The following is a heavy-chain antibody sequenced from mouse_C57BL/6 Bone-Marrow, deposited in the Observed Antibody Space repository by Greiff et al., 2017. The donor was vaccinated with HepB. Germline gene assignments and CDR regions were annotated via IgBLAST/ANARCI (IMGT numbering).Heavy chain of an antibody. CDR2: IDPSDSYT. Sequence: QVQLKQPGAELVKPGASVKLSCKASGYTFTSYWMQWVKQRPGQGLEWIGEIDPSDSYTNYNQKFKGKATLTVDTSSSTAYMQLSSLTSEDSAVYYCAREGLYYGSSWWYFDVWGTGTTVTVSS. CDR1: GYTFTSYW. V-gene: IGHV1-50*01. J-gene: IGHJ1*03. D-gene: IGHD1-1*01. CDR3: AREGLYYGSSWWYFDV.